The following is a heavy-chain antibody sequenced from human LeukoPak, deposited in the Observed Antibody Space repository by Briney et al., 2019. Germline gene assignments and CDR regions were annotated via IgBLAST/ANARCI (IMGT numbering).Heavy chain of an antibody. Sequence: GGSLRLSCAASGFTFSSYAMSWVRQAPGKGLEWVSAISGSGGSTYYADSVKGRFTISRDNSKNTLYLQMNSLRAEDTAVYYCAKDLVVATSYNWFDPWGQGTLVTVSS. CDR3: AKDLVVATSYNWFDP. CDR1: GFTFSSYA. D-gene: IGHD2-15*01. CDR2: ISGSGGST. J-gene: IGHJ5*02. V-gene: IGHV3-23*01.